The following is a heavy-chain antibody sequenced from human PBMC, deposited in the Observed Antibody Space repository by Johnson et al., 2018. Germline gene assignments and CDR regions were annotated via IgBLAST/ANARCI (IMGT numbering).Heavy chain of an antibody. CDR3: AKMGGDYVSYYSYYMDV. CDR2: SSGSGGST. Sequence: VQLVESGGGLVQPGGSLRLSCAASGFTFSSYAMAWVRQAPGKGLEWVSVSSGSGGSTYYADSVKGRVPLSRDNSKNTLYLQMNSQRADDTAVYYCAKMGGDYVSYYSYYMDVWGRGTTVTVSS. V-gene: IGHV3-23*04. CDR1: GFTFSSYA. J-gene: IGHJ6*03. D-gene: IGHD4-17*01.